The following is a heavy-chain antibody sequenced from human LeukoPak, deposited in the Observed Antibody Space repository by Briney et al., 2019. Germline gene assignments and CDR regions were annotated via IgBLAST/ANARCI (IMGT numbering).Heavy chain of an antibody. Sequence: ASVKASCKASGYTFTGYYMHWVRQAPGQGLEWMGWINPNSGGTNYAQKFQGWVTMTRDTSISTAYMELSRLRSDDTAVYYCARDNQNVLLWFGESPRGMDVWGQGTTVTVSS. V-gene: IGHV1-2*04. J-gene: IGHJ6*02. CDR1: GYTFTGYY. CDR2: INPNSGGT. D-gene: IGHD3-10*01. CDR3: ARDNQNVLLWFGESPRGMDV.